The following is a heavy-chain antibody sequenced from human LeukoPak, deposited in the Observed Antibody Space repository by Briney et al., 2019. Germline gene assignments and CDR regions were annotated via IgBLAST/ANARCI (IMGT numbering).Heavy chain of an antibody. D-gene: IGHD3-22*01. CDR3: ARGQREHDGSGYYYDMSFDY. J-gene: IGHJ4*02. Sequence: GESLKISCKGSGYSFTSYWVGWVRQMPGKGLEWMGIISPADSDARYSPSFQGQVTISVDKSISTAYLQWSSLKASDTAAYYCARGQREHDGSGYYYDMSFDYWGQGTLVTVSS. V-gene: IGHV5-51*01. CDR1: GYSFTSYW. CDR2: ISPADSDA.